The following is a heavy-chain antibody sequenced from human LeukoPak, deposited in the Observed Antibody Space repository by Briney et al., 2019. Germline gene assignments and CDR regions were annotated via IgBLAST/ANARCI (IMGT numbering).Heavy chain of an antibody. CDR1: GGTFSSYA. J-gene: IGHJ6*02. CDR3: ARDLSGPHYGMDV. V-gene: IGHV1-69*13. CDR2: IIPIFGTA. D-gene: IGHD3-9*01. Sequence: GASVKVSCKASGGTFSSYAISWVRQAPGQGLEWMGGIIPIFGTANYAQKFQGRVTITADESTSTAYMELSSLRSEDTAVYYCARDLSGPHYGMDVWGQGTTVTVSS.